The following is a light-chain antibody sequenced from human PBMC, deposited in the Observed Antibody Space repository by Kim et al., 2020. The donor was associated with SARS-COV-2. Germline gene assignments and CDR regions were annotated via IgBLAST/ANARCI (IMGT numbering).Light chain of an antibody. V-gene: IGLV1-40*01. J-gene: IGLJ3*02. CDR3: QSYDSSLSGSWV. CDR1: SSNIGAGYD. CDR2: GNT. Sequence: VTLSCTESSSNIGAGYDVHWYQQLPGTAPKLLIYGNTNRPSGVPDRFSASKSGTSASLAITGLRAEDEADYYCQSYDSSLSGSWVFGGGTKLTVL.